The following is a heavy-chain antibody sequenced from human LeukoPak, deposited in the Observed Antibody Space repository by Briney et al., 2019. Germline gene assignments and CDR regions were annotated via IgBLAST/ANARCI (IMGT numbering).Heavy chain of an antibody. D-gene: IGHD6-19*01. J-gene: IGHJ4*02. CDR2: NYWNGNK. CDR3: AHHANRGGWYPFDY. CDR1: GVSLSTNEVG. V-gene: IGHV2-5*01. Sequence: SGPTLVNPTQTLTLTCTFSGVSLSTNEVGGGWIRQPPGKALEWLALNYWNGNKFYSPSLKSRLTTTKDTSRHQLVLTMTNMDPVDTATYYCAHHANRGGWYPFDYWGQGALVTVSS.